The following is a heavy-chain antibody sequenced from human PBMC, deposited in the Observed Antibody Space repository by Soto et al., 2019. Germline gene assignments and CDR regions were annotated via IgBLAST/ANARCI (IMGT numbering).Heavy chain of an antibody. CDR3: ARARTSDYGDLDY. D-gene: IGHD4-17*01. CDR1: GFTFSSYG. V-gene: IGHV3-33*01. J-gene: IGHJ4*02. CDR2: IWYDGSNK. Sequence: GGSLRLSCAASGFTFSSYGMHWVRQAPGKGLEWVAVIWYDGSNKYYADSVKGRFTISRDNSKNTLYLQMNSLRAEDTVVFYWARARTSDYGDLDYWGQGTLVTVSS.